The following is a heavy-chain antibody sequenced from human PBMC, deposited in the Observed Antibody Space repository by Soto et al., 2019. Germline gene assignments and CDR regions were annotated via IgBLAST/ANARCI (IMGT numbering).Heavy chain of an antibody. Sequence: QVQLVESGGGVVQPGRSLRLSCAASGFTFSSYGMHWVRQAPGKGLEWVAVISYDGSNKYYADSVKGRLTISRDNSKNTLYLQLNSLRAEDTAVYYCAKEVWRGPMDVWGQGTTVTVSS. V-gene: IGHV3-30*18. J-gene: IGHJ6*02. CDR2: ISYDGSNK. CDR1: GFTFSSYG. CDR3: AKEVWRGPMDV. D-gene: IGHD3-3*01.